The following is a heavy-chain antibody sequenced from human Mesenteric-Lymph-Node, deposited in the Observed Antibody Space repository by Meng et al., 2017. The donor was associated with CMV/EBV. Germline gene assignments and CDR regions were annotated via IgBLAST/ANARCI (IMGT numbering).Heavy chain of an antibody. J-gene: IGHJ4*02. CDR1: GGSFSDFY. D-gene: IGHD3-10*01. CDR2: INHREST. CDR3: ARGGGLYYPDY. V-gene: IGHV4-34*01. Sequence: SETLSLTCAVYGGSFSDFYWSWIRQPPGKGLEWIGEINHRESTTYNPSLKSRVTISVDTSKNQFSLRLSSVTAADTAVYYCARGGGLYYPDYWGQGTLVTVSS.